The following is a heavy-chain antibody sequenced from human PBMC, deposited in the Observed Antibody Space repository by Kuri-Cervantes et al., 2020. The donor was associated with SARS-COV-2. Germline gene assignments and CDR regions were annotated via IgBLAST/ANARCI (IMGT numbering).Heavy chain of an antibody. J-gene: IGHJ4*02. CDR1: GFLFSASA. D-gene: IGHD2-2*01. CDR2: ISYDGSNK. CDR3: ARGIAMAVPREYYFDY. V-gene: IGHV3-30-3*01. Sequence: GGSLRLSCEVSGFLFSASAIHWVRQAPGKGLEWVAVISYDGSNKYYADSVKGRFTISRDNAKNSLYLQMNSLRAEDTAVYYCARGIAMAVPREYYFDYWGQGTLVTVSS.